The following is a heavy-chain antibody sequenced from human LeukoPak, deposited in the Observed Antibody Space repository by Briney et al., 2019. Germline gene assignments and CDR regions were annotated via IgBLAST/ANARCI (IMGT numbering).Heavy chain of an antibody. D-gene: IGHD1-26*01. CDR1: GGSFSGYY. CDR3: VRADIVGAKFDY. CDR2: INHSGST. V-gene: IGHV4-34*01. Sequence: SETLSLTCAVYGGSFSGYYWSWIRQPPGKGLEWIGEINHSGSTNYNPSLKSRVTISVDTSKNQFSLKLSSVTAADTAVYYCVRADIVGAKFDYWGQGTLVTVSS. J-gene: IGHJ4*02.